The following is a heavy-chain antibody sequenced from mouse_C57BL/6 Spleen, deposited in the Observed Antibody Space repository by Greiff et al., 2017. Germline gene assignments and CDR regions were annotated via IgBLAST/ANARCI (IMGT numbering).Heavy chain of an antibody. CDR1: GFSLSTSGMG. CDR3: ARSLRDYYYYGSSHYYAMDY. J-gene: IGHJ4*01. V-gene: IGHV8-12*01. Sequence: VTLKESGPGILQSSQTLSLTCSFSGFSLSTSGMGVSWIRQPSGKGLEWLAHIYWDDDKRYNPSLKSRLTISKDTSRNQVFLKITSVDTADTATYYCARSLRDYYYYGSSHYYAMDYWGQGTSVTVSS. D-gene: IGHD1-1*01. CDR2: IYWDDDK.